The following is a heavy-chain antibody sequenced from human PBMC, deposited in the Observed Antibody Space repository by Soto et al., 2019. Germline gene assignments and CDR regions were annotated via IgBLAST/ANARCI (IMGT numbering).Heavy chain of an antibody. V-gene: IGHV4-31*03. CDR3: ARENSDCSGGSCYDNWFDP. D-gene: IGHD2-15*01. J-gene: IGHJ5*02. Sequence: SETLSLTCTVSGGSISSSSYYWGWIRQPPGKGLEWIGYIYYSGSTYYNPSLKSRVTISVDTSKNQFSLKLSSVTAADTAVYYCARENSDCSGGSCYDNWFDPWGQGTLVTVSS. CDR1: GGSISSSSYY. CDR2: IYYSGST.